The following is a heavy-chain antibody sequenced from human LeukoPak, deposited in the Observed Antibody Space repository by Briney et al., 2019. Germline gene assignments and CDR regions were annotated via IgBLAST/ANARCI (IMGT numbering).Heavy chain of an antibody. CDR3: TKVPVRIAAAGRFDY. CDR2: ISGSGGST. Sequence: GGSLRLSCAASGFTFSSYAMSWVRQAPGKGLEWVSAISGSGGSTYYADSVKGGFIISRDNSKNTLYLQMNSLRAEDTAVYYCTKVPVRIAAAGRFDYSGQGTLVTVSS. V-gene: IGHV3-23*01. J-gene: IGHJ4*02. CDR1: GFTFSSYA. D-gene: IGHD6-13*01.